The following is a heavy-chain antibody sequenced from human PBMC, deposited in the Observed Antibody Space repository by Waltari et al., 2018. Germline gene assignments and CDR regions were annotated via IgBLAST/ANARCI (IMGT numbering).Heavy chain of an antibody. CDR2: IYYSGST. Sequence: QVQLQESGSGLVKPSQTLSLTCTVSGGSISSGGYYWSWIRQHPGKGLEWIGYIYYSGSTYYNPSLKSRVTISVDTSKNQFSLKLSSVTAADTAVYYCARDAPIVATSRNYYYYGMDVWGQGTTVTVSS. CDR3: ARDAPIVATSRNYYYYGMDV. D-gene: IGHD5-12*01. J-gene: IGHJ6*02. V-gene: IGHV4-31*03. CDR1: GGSISSGGYY.